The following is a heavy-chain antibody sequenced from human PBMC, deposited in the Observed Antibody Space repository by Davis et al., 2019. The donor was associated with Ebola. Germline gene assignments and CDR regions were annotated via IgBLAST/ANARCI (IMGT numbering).Heavy chain of an antibody. J-gene: IGHJ4*02. CDR3: ARAAAYSGYVGS. Sequence: AASVKVSCKASGYTFTRYGISWLRQAPGQGLEWMGWISGYNGDTNHAQKLQGRVTMTTDTSTSTAYMELRSLRSDDTAVYYCARAAAYSGYVGSWGQGTLVTVSS. CDR2: ISGYNGDT. V-gene: IGHV1-18*01. D-gene: IGHD5-12*01. CDR1: GYTFTRYG.